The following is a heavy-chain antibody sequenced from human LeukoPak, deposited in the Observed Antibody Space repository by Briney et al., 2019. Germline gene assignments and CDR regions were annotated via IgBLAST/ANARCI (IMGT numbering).Heavy chain of an antibody. D-gene: IGHD3-22*01. CDR3: ARNVGHFYYDGSGSELYYYYLDV. J-gene: IGHJ6*03. CDR2: MSANSGNA. CDR1: GNTFISDE. Sequence: ASVKVSCKASGNTFISDEINWVRQATGQGLEWMGWMSANSGNAASAQKFQGRLTMTRNTSISTAYMELSSLNSDDTADYYCARNVGHFYYDGSGSELYYYYLDVWGKGTTVTVSS. V-gene: IGHV1-8*02.